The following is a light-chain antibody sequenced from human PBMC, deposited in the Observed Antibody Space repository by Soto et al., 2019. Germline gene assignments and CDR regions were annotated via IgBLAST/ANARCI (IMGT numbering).Light chain of an antibody. CDR2: GAS. Sequence: EMLLTKSPGTLSFSPGERATLSCRASQSFSSSFLACYQQKPGQAPRLLIYGASSRAPGIPDRFSGSGSGTAFSLPIRGRGLEVFAVFCCQQYGSSSWTFGQGTKVEIK. J-gene: IGKJ1*01. V-gene: IGKV3-20*01. CDR3: QQYGSSSWT. CDR1: QSFSSSF.